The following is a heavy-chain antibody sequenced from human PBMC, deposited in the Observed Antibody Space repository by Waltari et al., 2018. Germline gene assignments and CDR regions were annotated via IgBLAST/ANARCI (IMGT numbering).Heavy chain of an antibody. Sequence: QVQLQQWGAGLLKPSETLSLTCAVYGGSFSGYYWSWIRQPPGKGLEWIGEINHSGSTNYNPSRKSRGTISVDTSKNQFSLKLSSVTAADTAVYYCARGLTAIRTFDIWGQGTMVTVSS. J-gene: IGHJ3*02. V-gene: IGHV4-34*01. CDR1: GGSFSGYY. CDR3: ARGLTAIRTFDI. CDR2: INHSGST. D-gene: IGHD2-21*02.